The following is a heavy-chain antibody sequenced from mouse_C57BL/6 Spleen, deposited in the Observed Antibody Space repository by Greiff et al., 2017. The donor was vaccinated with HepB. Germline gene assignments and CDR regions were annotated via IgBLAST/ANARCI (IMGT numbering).Heavy chain of an antibody. J-gene: IGHJ3*01. Sequence: DVQLVESGGGLVKPGGSLKLSCAASGFTFSDYGMHWVRQAPEKGLEWVAYISSGSSTIYYADTVKGRFTISRDNAKNTLFLQMTSLRSEDTAMYYCAKSTTRAWFAYWGQGTLVTVSA. V-gene: IGHV5-17*01. D-gene: IGHD1-1*01. CDR3: AKSTTRAWFAY. CDR2: ISSGSSTI. CDR1: GFTFSDYG.